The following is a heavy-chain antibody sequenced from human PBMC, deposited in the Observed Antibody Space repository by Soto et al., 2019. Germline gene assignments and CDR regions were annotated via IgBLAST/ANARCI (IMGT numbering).Heavy chain of an antibody. J-gene: IGHJ6*02. V-gene: IGHV4-34*01. CDR2: INHSGST. Sequence: SETLSLTCAVYGWSFSGYYWSWIRQPPGKGLEWIGEINHSGSTNYNPSLKSRVTISVDTSKNQFSLKLSSVTAADTAVYYCARAGPIMVYAPYYYYGMDVWGQGTTVTVSS. D-gene: IGHD2-8*01. CDR3: ARAGPIMVYAPYYYYGMDV. CDR1: GWSFSGYY.